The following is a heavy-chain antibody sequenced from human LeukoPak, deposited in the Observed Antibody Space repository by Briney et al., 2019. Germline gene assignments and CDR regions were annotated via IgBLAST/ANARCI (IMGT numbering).Heavy chain of an antibody. J-gene: IGHJ4*02. D-gene: IGHD4-23*01. CDR1: GFTFSSYA. Sequence: WGSLRLSCAASGFTFSSYAMHWVRQAPGKGLEWVAVISYDGSNKYYADSVKGRFTISRDNSKNTLYLQMNSLRAEDTAVYYCARDGPSGDGGNGDYWGQGTLVTVSS. V-gene: IGHV3-30-3*01. CDR2: ISYDGSNK. CDR3: ARDGPSGDGGNGDY.